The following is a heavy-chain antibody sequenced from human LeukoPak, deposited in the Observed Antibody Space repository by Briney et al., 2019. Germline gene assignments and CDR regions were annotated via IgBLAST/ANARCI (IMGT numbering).Heavy chain of an antibody. V-gene: IGHV3-30-3*01. CDR2: ISYDGSNK. D-gene: IGHD2-2*01. CDR1: GFTFSSYA. CDR3: ARGSSTSLTSYGMDV. Sequence: QAGGSLRLSCAASGFTFSSYAMHWVRQAPGKGLEWVAVISYDGSNKYYADSVKGRSTISRDNSKNTLYLQMNSLRAEDTAVYYCARGSSTSLTSYGMDVWGQGTTVTVSS. J-gene: IGHJ6*02.